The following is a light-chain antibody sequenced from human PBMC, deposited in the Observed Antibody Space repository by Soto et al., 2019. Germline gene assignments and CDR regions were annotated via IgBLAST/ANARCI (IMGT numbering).Light chain of an antibody. CDR2: DVS. Sequence: QSVLTQPASVSGSPGQSITISCTGTSSDVGGYNYVSWYQQHPGKAPKLMIDDVSNRPSGVSNRFSGSKSGNTASLTISGLQAEDEADYYCSSYKSSSTPYVFGTGTKLTVL. CDR1: SSDVGGYNY. J-gene: IGLJ1*01. V-gene: IGLV2-14*01. CDR3: SSYKSSSTPYV.